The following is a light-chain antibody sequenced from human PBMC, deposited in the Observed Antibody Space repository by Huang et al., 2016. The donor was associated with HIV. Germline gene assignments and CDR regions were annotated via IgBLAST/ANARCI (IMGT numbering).Light chain of an antibody. Sequence: IVLTQSPATLSLSPGERATLSCRASQSVSAYLAWYQQKPGQAPRLLIYGASNRATGVPARFSGRGSGTDFTLTISSLEPEDFAVYYCQQRSDWPLTFGGGTKVEIK. CDR2: GAS. CDR1: QSVSAY. J-gene: IGKJ4*01. CDR3: QQRSDWPLT. V-gene: IGKV3-11*01.